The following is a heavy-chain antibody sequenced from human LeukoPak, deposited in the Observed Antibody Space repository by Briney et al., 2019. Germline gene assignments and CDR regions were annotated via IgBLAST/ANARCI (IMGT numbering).Heavy chain of an antibody. CDR3: ARGRYYYDSSGYLYYYGMDV. D-gene: IGHD3-22*01. J-gene: IGHJ6*02. V-gene: IGHV1-3*01. CDR1: GYSFSTYA. CDR2: INAGNGNT. Sequence: ASVKVSCKASGYSFSTYAIQWVRQAPGQGLEWMGWINAGNGNTKYSQKFQGRVTISRDTSASTAYVELSSLRAEDTAVYYCARGRYYYDSSGYLYYYGMDVWGQGTTVTVSS.